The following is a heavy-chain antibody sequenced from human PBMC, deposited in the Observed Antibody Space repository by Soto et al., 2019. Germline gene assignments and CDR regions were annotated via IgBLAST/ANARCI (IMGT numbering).Heavy chain of an antibody. D-gene: IGHD3-3*01. J-gene: IGHJ5*02. CDR1: GGSISSGY. V-gene: IGHV4-59*01. Sequence: PSETLSLTCSVSGGSISSGYWSWIRQPPRKGLEWIGYVYYSDSINYNPSLKSRVTISVDTSKNQFSLKLSSVTAADTAVYYCARVQSRITIFGVVTPANWFDPWGQGTLVTVSS. CDR2: VYYSDSI. CDR3: ARVQSRITIFGVVTPANWFDP.